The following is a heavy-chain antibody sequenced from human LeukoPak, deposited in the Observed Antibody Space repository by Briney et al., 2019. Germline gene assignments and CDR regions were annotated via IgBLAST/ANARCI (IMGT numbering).Heavy chain of an antibody. Sequence: GGSLRLSCAASGLTFSGSAMSWVRQAPGKGLEWVSLISGSGNSTYCADSVKGRFTISRDNSKNTLYLQMNSLRAEDTAVYYCAKVLVLVSANRYYFDYWGQGTLVTVSP. J-gene: IGHJ4*02. V-gene: IGHV3-23*01. CDR3: AKVLVLVSANRYYFDY. CDR2: ISGSGNST. D-gene: IGHD2-15*01. CDR1: GLTFSGSA.